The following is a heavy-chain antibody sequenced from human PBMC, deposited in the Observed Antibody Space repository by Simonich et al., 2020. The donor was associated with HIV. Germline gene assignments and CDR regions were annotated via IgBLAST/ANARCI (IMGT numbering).Heavy chain of an antibody. D-gene: IGHD3-9*01. V-gene: IGHV1-24*01. Sequence: QVQLVQSGAEVKKPGASVKVSCKVSGYTLTELSMHWVRQAPGKGLEWMEVFEPEDGETIYAKKFPGRVTMTEDTSTDTAYMELSSLRSEDTAVYYCATWEVKDYVLTGYTYWYFDLWGRGTLVTVSS. CDR2: FEPEDGET. J-gene: IGHJ2*01. CDR3: ATWEVKDYVLTGYTYWYFDL. CDR1: GYTLTELS.